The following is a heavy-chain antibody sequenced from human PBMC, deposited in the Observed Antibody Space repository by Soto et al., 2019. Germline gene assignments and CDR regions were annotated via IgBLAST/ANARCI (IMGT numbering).Heavy chain of an antibody. Sequence: ASVKVSCKASGYTFTTYYIHWVRQAPGQGLEWMGIIDPSGGSTTYAQTFQGRVTLTRDTSTSTVYMDLTSLRSEDTAVYYCARRYYSGSGTAAALDYWGQGSLVTVSS. CDR2: IDPSGGST. D-gene: IGHD3-10*01. CDR1: GYTFTTYY. J-gene: IGHJ4*02. V-gene: IGHV1-46*01. CDR3: ARRYYSGSGTAAALDY.